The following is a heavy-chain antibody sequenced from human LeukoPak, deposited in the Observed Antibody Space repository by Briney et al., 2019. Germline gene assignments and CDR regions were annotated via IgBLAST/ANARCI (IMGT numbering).Heavy chain of an antibody. CDR3: AKGRYCSSTSCGYYGMDV. V-gene: IGHV3-30*18. CDR2: ISYDGSNK. J-gene: IGHJ6*04. Sequence: GGSLRLSCAASGFTFSSYGMHWVRQAPGKGLKWVAVISYDGSNKYYADSVKGRFTISRDNSKNTLYLQMNSLRAEDTAVYYCAKGRYCSSTSCGYYGMDVWGKGTTVTVSS. CDR1: GFTFSSYG. D-gene: IGHD2-2*01.